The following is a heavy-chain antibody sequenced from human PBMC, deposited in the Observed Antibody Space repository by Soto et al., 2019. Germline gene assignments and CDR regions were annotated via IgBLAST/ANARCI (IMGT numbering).Heavy chain of an antibody. CDR3: TTGGTGGRDHYYFDY. D-gene: IGHD7-27*01. Sequence: GESLKISCAASGFTFSNAWMSWVRQAPGKGLEWVGRIKSKTDGGTTDYAAPVKGRFTISRDDSKNTLYLQMNSLKTEDTAVYYCTTGGTGGRDHYYFDYWGQGTLVTVSS. J-gene: IGHJ4*02. CDR1: GFTFSNAW. V-gene: IGHV3-15*01. CDR2: IKSKTDGGTT.